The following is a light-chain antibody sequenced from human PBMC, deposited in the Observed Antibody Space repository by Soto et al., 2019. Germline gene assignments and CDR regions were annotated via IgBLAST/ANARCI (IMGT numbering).Light chain of an antibody. Sequence: EIELTKTRCTVSWSRKERATLSCRASQSVSSSYLAWYQQKPGQAPRLLIYGASSRATGIPDRFSGSGSGTDFTLTFSRREPEDFAVYYWQQYGSSLWTFGQGTKVDIK. CDR1: QSVSSSY. V-gene: IGKV3-20*01. CDR3: QQYGSSLWT. CDR2: GAS. J-gene: IGKJ1*01.